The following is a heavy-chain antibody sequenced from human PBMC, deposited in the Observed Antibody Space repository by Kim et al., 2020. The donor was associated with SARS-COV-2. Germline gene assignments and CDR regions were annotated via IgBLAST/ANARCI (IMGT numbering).Heavy chain of an antibody. CDR1: GFTFSSYG. V-gene: IGHV3-33*01. CDR2: IWYDGSNK. CDR3: ARELWFGESSGGDAFDI. D-gene: IGHD3-10*01. J-gene: IGHJ3*02. Sequence: GGSLRLSCAASGFTFSSYGMHWVRQAPGKGPEWVAVIWYDGSNKYYADSVKGRFTISRDNSKNTLYLQMNSLRAEDTAVYYCARELWFGESSGGDAFDIWGQGTMVTVSS.